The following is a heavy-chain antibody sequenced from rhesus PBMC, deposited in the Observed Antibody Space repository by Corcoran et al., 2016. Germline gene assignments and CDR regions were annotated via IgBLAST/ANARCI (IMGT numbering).Heavy chain of an antibody. D-gene: IGHD3-3*01. J-gene: IGHJ5-1*01. CDR1: GGSIRGYY. Sequence: QVMLQQWGEGLVKHSETLSPTCAVYGGSIRGYYWSWIRQPPGKGLEWIGNIDGNSASTNYNPSLKNRVTISKDTSKNQFSLKLSSVTAADTAVYYCARGSVLQYFRGRFDVWGPGVLVTVSS. V-gene: IGHV4-73*01. CDR3: ARGSVLQYFRGRFDV. CDR2: IDGNSAST.